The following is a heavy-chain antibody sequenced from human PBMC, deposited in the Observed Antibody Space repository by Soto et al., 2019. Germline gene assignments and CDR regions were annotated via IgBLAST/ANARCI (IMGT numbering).Heavy chain of an antibody. CDR3: ARELRDYDILTGYYSSDAFDI. V-gene: IGHV1-2*04. D-gene: IGHD3-9*01. Sequence: ASVKVSCKASGYTFTSYYMHWVRQAPGQGLEWMGIINPSGGTNYAQKFQGWVTMTRDTSISTAYMELSRLRSDDTAVYYCARELRDYDILTGYYSSDAFDIWGQGTMVTVSS. J-gene: IGHJ3*02. CDR1: GYTFTSYY. CDR2: INPSGGT.